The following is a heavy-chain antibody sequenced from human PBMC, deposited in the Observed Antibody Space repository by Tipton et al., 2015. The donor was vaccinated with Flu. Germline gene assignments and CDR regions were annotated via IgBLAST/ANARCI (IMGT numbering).Heavy chain of an antibody. CDR1: GGSFSGYY. D-gene: IGHD1-26*01. J-gene: IGHJ4*02. Sequence: GLVKPSETLSLTCAVYGGSFSGYYWSWIRQPPGKGLEWIGEINHSGSTNYNPSLKSRVTISVDTSKNQFSLKLISVTAADTAVYYCARALSGSCFDYWGQGTLVTVSS. CDR2: INHSGST. CDR3: ARALSGSCFDY. V-gene: IGHV4-34*01.